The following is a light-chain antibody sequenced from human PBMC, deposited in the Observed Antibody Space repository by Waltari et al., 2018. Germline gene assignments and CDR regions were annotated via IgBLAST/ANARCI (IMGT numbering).Light chain of an antibody. Sequence: DIVMTQSPDSLAVSLGERATINCKSRQSLLYNSNNKNYLAWFQQKPGQPPKLLIYWASTRESGVPDRFSGSGSGTDFTLTISSLQAEDVAVYYCQQYYATPWTFGQGTKVEIK. CDR3: QQYYATPWT. V-gene: IGKV4-1*01. CDR1: QSLLYNSNNKNY. J-gene: IGKJ1*01. CDR2: WAS.